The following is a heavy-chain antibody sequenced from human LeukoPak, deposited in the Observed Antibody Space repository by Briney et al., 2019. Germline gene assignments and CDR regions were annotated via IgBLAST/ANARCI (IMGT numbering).Heavy chain of an antibody. J-gene: IGHJ5*02. Sequence: SQTLSLTCAISGDXASSNSAAWNWIRQSPSRGLEWLGRTYYRSKWYNDYAVSVKSRITINPDTSKNQFSLQLKSVTPEDTAVYYCARGVAAAVDWFDPWGPGILVTVSS. V-gene: IGHV6-1*01. CDR2: TYYRSKWYN. D-gene: IGHD6-13*01. CDR1: GDXASSNSAA. CDR3: ARGVAAAVDWFDP.